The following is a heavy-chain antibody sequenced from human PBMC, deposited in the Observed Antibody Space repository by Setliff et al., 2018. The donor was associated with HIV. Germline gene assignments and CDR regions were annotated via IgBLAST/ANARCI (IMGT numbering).Heavy chain of an antibody. CDR2: INQSGIS. D-gene: IGHD5-18*01. V-gene: IGHV4-34*01. J-gene: IGHJ4*02. CDR3: ARTLRAAAMGYFDY. CDR1: GGSFSDHY. Sequence: TSETLSLTCAVYGGSFSDHYWTWIRQPPGKGLEWIGEINQSGISNFNPSLKSRVTMPIDTPKNQFSLKLSSVTAADTAVYYCARTLRAAAMGYFDYWGQGTLVTVSS.